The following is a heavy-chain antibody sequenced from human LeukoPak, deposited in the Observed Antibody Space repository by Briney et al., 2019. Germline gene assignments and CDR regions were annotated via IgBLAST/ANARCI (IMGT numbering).Heavy chain of an antibody. Sequence: PGGSLRLSCAASGFTFDDYAMHWVRQAPGKGLEWVSYISSSGSTIYYADSVKGRFTISRDNAKNSLYLQMNSLRAEDTAAYYCARGSSGWYYGRGLFDYWGQGTLVTVSS. D-gene: IGHD6-19*01. CDR3: ARGSSGWYYGRGLFDY. CDR1: GFTFDDYA. V-gene: IGHV3-11*01. CDR2: ISSSGSTI. J-gene: IGHJ4*02.